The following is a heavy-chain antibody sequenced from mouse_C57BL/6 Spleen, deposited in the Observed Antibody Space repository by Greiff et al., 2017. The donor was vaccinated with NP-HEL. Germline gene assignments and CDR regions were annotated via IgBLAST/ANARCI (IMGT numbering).Heavy chain of an antibody. V-gene: IGHV1-69*01. CDR2: LDPSDSYT. J-gene: IGHJ1*03. CDR1: GYTFTSYW. Sequence: QVQLQQPGAELVMPGASVKLSCKASGYTFTSYWMHWVKQRPGQGLEWIGELDPSDSYTNYNQKFKGKSTLTVDKSSSTAYMQLSSLTSEDSAVYDCERGITTVVGGYFDVWGTGTTVTVAS. D-gene: IGHD1-1*01. CDR3: ERGITTVVGGYFDV.